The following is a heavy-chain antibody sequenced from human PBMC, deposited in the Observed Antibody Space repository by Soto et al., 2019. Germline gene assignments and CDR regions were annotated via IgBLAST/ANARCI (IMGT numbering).Heavy chain of an antibody. CDR2: ISYDGSNK. J-gene: IGHJ3*02. Sequence: QVQLVESGGGVVQPGRSLRLSCAASGFTFSSYGMHWVRQAPGKGLEWVAVISYDGSNKYYADSVKGRFTISRDNSKNTLYLQMNSLRAEDTAVYYCAKTRLTTVTIYAFDIWGQGTMFTVSS. D-gene: IGHD4-17*01. CDR3: AKTRLTTVTIYAFDI. CDR1: GFTFSSYG. V-gene: IGHV3-30*18.